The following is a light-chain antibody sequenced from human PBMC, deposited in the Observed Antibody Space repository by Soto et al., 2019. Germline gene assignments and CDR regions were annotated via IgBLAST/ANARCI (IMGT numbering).Light chain of an antibody. CDR2: DAS. CDR1: QSVSSY. Sequence: EIVLSQSPSTLSLSPGERATLSCRASQSVSSYLAWYQQKPGQAPRLLIYDASKRATGIPSRFSGSGSGTEFTPPIILLDPEDFAVYYGQQRSNWPPGVFTFGPGTKVDIK. J-gene: IGKJ3*01. CDR3: QQRSNWPPGVFT. V-gene: IGKV3-11*01.